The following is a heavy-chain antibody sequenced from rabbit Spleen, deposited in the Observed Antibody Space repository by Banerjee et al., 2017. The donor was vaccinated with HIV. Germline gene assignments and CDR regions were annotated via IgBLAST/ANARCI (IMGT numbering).Heavy chain of an antibody. J-gene: IGHJ6*01. V-gene: IGHV1S45*01. CDR2: INTATGKG. Sequence: QEQLVESGGGLVQPEGSLTLNCEASGFSFSDRDVMCWVRQAPGKGLEWIACINTATGKGVYARWAKGRFTLSKTSSTTVTLQMTSLTVADTATYFCARDTGSSFSSYGMDLWARGPSSPS. CDR1: GFSFSDRDV. D-gene: IGHD8-1*01. CDR3: ARDTGSSFSSYGMDL.